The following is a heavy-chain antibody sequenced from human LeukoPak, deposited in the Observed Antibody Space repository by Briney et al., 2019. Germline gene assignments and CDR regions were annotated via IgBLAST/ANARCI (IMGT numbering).Heavy chain of an antibody. CDR3: ARDRGRGYYDSSGYYDY. CDR1: GGTFISYA. V-gene: IGHV1-69*13. CDR2: IIPIFGTA. J-gene: IGHJ4*02. D-gene: IGHD3-22*01. Sequence: SVKVSCKASGGTFISYAISWVRQAPGQGLEWMGGIIPIFGTANYAQKFQGRVTITADESTSTAYMELSSLRSEDTAVYYCARDRGRGYYDSSGYYDYWGQGTLVTVSS.